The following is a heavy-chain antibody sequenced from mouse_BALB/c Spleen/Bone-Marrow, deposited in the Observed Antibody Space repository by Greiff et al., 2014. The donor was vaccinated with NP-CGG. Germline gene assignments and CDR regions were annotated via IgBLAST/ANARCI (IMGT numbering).Heavy chain of an antibody. Sequence: VQLQQSGPSLVKPSQTLSLTCSVTGDSITSGYWNWIRKFPGNKLEYMGFISYSSSTYYNPSLESRISITRDTSKNLYYLQLNSVTTEDSATYYCARSGSSGYHYYAMDYWGQGTSVTVSS. J-gene: IGHJ4*01. V-gene: IGHV3-8*02. D-gene: IGHD3-1*01. CDR3: ARSGSSGYHYYAMDY. CDR2: ISYSSST. CDR1: GDSITSGY.